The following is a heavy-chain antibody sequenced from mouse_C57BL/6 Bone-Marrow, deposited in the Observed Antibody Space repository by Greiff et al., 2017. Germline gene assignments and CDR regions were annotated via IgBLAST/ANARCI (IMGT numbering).Heavy chain of an antibody. D-gene: IGHD1-1*01. J-gene: IGHJ1*03. CDR2: IYPGDGDT. V-gene: IGHV1-82*01. Sequence: VQLQQSGPELVKPGASVKISCKASGYAFSSSWMNWVKQRPGKGLEWIGRIYPGDGDTNYNGKFKGKATLTADKSSSTAYMQLSSLTSEDSAVYFCARMGYYYGSSRFYWYFDVWGTGTTGTVSS. CDR3: ARMGYYYGSSRFYWYFDV. CDR1: GYAFSSSW.